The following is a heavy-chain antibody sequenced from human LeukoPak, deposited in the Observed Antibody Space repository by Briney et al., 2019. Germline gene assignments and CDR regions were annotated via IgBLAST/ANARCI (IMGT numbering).Heavy chain of an antibody. CDR1: GFTFSSYA. D-gene: IGHD1-26*01. V-gene: IGHV3-23*01. J-gene: IGHJ6*03. CDR2: ISGSGGST. CDR3: AKSGVGGSYLYYYYYYMDV. Sequence: GGSLRLSCAASGFTFSSYAMSWVRQAPGKGLEWVSAISGSGGSTYYADSVKGRFTISRDNSKNTLYLQMYSLRAEDTAVYYCAKSGVGGSYLYYYYYYMDVWGKGTTVTVSS.